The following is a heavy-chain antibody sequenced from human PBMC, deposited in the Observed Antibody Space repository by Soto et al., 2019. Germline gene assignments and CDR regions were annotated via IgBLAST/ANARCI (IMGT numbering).Heavy chain of an antibody. CDR2: IYYSGST. Sequence: PSETLSLTCTVSGGSISSYYWSWIRQPPGKGLEWIGYIYYSGSTNYNPSLKSRVTISVDTSKNQFSLKLSSVTAADTAVYYCARTSEDGDYFDYWGQGPLVTVSS. CDR3: ARTSEDGDYFDY. CDR1: GGSISSYY. J-gene: IGHJ4*02. V-gene: IGHV4-59*08. D-gene: IGHD4-17*01.